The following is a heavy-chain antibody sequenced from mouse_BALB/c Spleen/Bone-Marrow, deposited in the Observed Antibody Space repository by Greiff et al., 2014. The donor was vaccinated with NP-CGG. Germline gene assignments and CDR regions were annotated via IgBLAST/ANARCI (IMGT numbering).Heavy chain of an antibody. CDR3: ARADYYGSRYFDV. V-gene: IGHV1-7*01. Sequence: VKLMESGAELAKPGASVTMSCKASGYTFTIYWMHWVKQRPGQGLEWIGYINPITGYTDYNQNFKDKASLTADKSSSTAYMQLNSLTSDDSAVYYCARADYYGSRYFDVWGAGTTVTVSS. CDR1: GYTFTIYW. J-gene: IGHJ1*01. D-gene: IGHD1-1*01. CDR2: INPITGYT.